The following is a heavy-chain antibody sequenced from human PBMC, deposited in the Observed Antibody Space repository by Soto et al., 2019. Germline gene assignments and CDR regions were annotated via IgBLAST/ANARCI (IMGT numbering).Heavy chain of an antibody. CDR2: INTDNGNT. J-gene: IGHJ4*02. Sequence: EASVKVSCKASGYTFTNSGIIWVRQAPGQGLEWLGWINTDNGNTNYAQHLQGRVTLTRDNSKNTLYLQMGSLRAEDMAVYYCARQGSGSYYFDYWGQGTPVTVS. CDR3: ARQGSGSYYFDY. D-gene: IGHD2-15*01. CDR1: GYTFTNSG. V-gene: IGHV1-18*03.